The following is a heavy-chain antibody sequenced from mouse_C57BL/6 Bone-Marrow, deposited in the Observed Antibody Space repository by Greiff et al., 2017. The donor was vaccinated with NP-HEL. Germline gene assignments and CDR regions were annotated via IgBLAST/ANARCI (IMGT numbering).Heavy chain of an antibody. CDR2: IYPGDGDT. CDR1: GYAFSSSW. D-gene: IGHD1-1*01. Sequence: QVQLQQSGPELVKPGASVKISCKASGYAFSSSWMNWVKQRPGKGFEWIGRIYPGDGDTNYNGKFKGKATLTADKSSSTAYMQLSSLTSEDSAVYFCASQSLITTVVPYWYFDVWGTGTTVTVSS. J-gene: IGHJ1*03. V-gene: IGHV1-82*01. CDR3: ASQSLITTVVPYWYFDV.